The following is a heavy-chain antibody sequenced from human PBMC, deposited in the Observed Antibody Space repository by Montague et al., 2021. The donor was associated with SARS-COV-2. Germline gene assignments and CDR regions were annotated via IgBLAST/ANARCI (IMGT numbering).Heavy chain of an antibody. D-gene: IGHD3-3*01. J-gene: IGHJ6*03. CDR3: ARGEWLLSPFYYYDMDV. CDR2: INSDGSST. Sequence: SLRLSCAASGFTFSSYCMHWVRQAPGKGLVWVSRINSDGSSTSYXDSVKGRFTISRDNAKNTLYLQMNSLRAEDTAVYYCARGEWLLSPFYYYDMDVWGKGTMVTVSS. CDR1: GFTFSSYC. V-gene: IGHV3-74*01.